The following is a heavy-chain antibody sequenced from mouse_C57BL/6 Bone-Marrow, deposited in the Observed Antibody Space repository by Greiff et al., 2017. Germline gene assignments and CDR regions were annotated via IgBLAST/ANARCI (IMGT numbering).Heavy chain of an antibody. D-gene: IGHD1-1*01. J-gene: IGHJ4*01. V-gene: IGHV1-69*01. CDR1: GYTFTSYW. CDR3: ARASNAVVHRNAMDY. Sequence: QVQLQQPGAELVMPGASVKLSCKASGYTFTSYWMHWVKQRPGQGLEWIGEIDPSGSYTNYNHKFKGQFTLTIDKSSSTDYMQLSSLTSEDSAVYYRARASNAVVHRNAMDYWGQGTSVTVSS. CDR2: IDPSGSYT.